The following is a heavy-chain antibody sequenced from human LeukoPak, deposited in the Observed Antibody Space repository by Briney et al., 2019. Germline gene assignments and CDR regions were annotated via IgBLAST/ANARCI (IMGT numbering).Heavy chain of an antibody. D-gene: IGHD2-2*01. CDR3: ARHYGRHCSTKPCPFDY. J-gene: IGHJ4*02. CDR2: IYPGDSDT. Sequence: GESLKISCKGSGYTFSNYWIGWVRQMPGEGLEWMGIIYPGDSDTRYSPSFQGQVTISVDKSITTAYLQWSSLKASDTAIYYCARHYGRHCSTKPCPFDYWGQGSLVTVSS. CDR1: GYTFSNYW. V-gene: IGHV5-51*01.